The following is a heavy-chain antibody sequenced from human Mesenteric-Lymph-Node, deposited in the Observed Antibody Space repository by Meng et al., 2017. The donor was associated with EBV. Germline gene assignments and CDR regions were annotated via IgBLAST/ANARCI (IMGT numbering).Heavy chain of an antibody. CDR3: VRDRVTLYYYDSTGYYEGAFDY. D-gene: IGHD3-22*01. J-gene: IGHJ4*02. CDR1: GYSFSGYW. Sequence: QEYLVQAGAEVKKPGASVTVSCKAAGYSFSGYWMHWVRQAPGQGLEWMGRINPNSGDTDIAQKFQGRVTLTSDTSTSTANMDLRRLTADDTAVYYCVRDRVTLYYYDSTGYYEGAFDYWGQGTLVTVSS. CDR2: INPNSGDT. V-gene: IGHV1-2*06.